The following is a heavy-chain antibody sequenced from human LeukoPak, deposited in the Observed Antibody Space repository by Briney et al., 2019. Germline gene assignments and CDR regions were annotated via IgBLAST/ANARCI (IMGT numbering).Heavy chain of an antibody. CDR1: GGSISSGSYY. V-gene: IGHV4-61*02. J-gene: IGHJ5*02. Sequence: SQTLSLTCTVSGGSISSGSYYWSWIRQPAGKGLEWIGRIYTSGSTNYNPFLKSRVTISVDTSKNQFSLKLSSVTAADTAVYYCARAPRTTGTTTIWFDPWGQGTLVTVSS. CDR2: IYTSGST. CDR3: ARAPRTTGTTTIWFDP. D-gene: IGHD1-1*01.